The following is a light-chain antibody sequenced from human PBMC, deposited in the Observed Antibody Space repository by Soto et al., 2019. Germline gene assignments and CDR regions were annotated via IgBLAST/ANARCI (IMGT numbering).Light chain of an antibody. CDR1: QSVRTK. CDR2: GAS. V-gene: IGKV3-15*01. CDR3: QYYNNWLAT. Sequence: EIVLTQSPGTLSLSPGERATLSCRASQSVRTKLAWYQQKAGQAPRLLIYGASTRATGIPDRFSGSGSGTEFTLTINSLQSEDFAVYYCQYYNNWLATFGGGTKVDIK. J-gene: IGKJ4*01.